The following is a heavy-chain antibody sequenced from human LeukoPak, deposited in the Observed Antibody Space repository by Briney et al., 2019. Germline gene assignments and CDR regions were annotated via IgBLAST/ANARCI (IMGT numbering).Heavy chain of an antibody. Sequence: GESLKISCKGSGYSFTTYWIGWVRQMPGKGLEWMGIIYPGDSDTRYSPSFQGQVTISADKSICTAYLQWSSLKASDTAMYYCARQVVRGVIRHFDYWAQATLVTVSS. D-gene: IGHD3-10*01. CDR3: ARQVVRGVIRHFDY. J-gene: IGHJ4*02. CDR2: IYPGDSDT. CDR1: GYSFTTYW. V-gene: IGHV5-51*01.